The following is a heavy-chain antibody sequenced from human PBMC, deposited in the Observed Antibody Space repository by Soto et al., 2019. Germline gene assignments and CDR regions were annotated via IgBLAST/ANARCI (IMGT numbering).Heavy chain of an antibody. Sequence: EVQLVESGGGLVQPGRSLRLSCAASGFTFDDQAMHWVRQAPGKGLEWVSGISWDGGIEDYADSVKGRFTISSDNAKNSLSLQMIGLRPEDTALYYCAKRGNSNSFDSWGQGTLVTVSS. V-gene: IGHV3-9*01. CDR1: GFTFDDQA. D-gene: IGHD3-16*01. CDR2: ISWDGGIE. J-gene: IGHJ4*02. CDR3: AKRGNSNSFDS.